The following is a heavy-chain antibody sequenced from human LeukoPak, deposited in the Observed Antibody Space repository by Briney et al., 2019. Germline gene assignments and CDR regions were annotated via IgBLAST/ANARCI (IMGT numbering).Heavy chain of an antibody. V-gene: IGHV3-74*01. CDR2: INPGGSSI. CDR3: ARSNQADDY. Sequence: GGSLRLSCAASGFTFSSYWMHWVRQVPGKGPVWAARINPGGSSITYADSVKGRFTISRDNAKNTLYLQMDSLRAEDTGVYYCARSNQADDYWGQGTLVTVSS. J-gene: IGHJ4*02. D-gene: IGHD1-14*01. CDR1: GFTFSSYW.